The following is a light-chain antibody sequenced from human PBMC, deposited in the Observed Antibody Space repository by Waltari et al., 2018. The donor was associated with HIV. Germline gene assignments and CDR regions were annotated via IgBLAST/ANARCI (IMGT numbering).Light chain of an antibody. Sequence: QVVLTQPPSASASLGASVKLTCTLSSGHINYVIAWHQQQPPKGPRFLMKLNSDGRNRKGDGIPDRFSGSSSGAERYLTISSLQSEDEADYFCQTWGTGIQVFGGGTRLTVL. CDR2: LNSDGRN. J-gene: IGLJ2*01. CDR1: SGHINYV. V-gene: IGLV4-69*01. CDR3: QTWGTGIQV.